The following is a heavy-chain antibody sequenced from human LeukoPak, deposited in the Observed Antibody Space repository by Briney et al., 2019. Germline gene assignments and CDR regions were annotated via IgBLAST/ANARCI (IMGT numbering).Heavy chain of an antibody. CDR3: ARENLLFGVVRGVGFDY. D-gene: IGHD3-10*01. V-gene: IGHV4-31*03. Sequence: TSQTLSLTCTVSGGSISSGGYYWSWIRQHPGKGLEWIGYIYYSGSTYYNPSLKSRVTISVDTSKNQFSLKLSSVTAADTAVYYCARENLLFGVVRGVGFDYWGQGTPVTVSS. J-gene: IGHJ4*02. CDR1: GGSISSGGYY. CDR2: IYYSGST.